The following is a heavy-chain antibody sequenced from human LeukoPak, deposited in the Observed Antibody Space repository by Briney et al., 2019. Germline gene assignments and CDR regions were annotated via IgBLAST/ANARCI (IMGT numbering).Heavy chain of an antibody. CDR1: GGSISSYY. J-gene: IGHJ6*02. CDR2: IYYSGST. V-gene: IGHV4-59*08. CDR3: ARSSAYYYYGMDV. Sequence: SETLSLTCTVSGGSISSYYWSWIRQPPGKGLEWIGYIYYSGSTNYNPSLKSRVTISVDTSKNQFSLKLSSVTAADTAVYYCARSSAYYYYGMDVWGQGTAVTVAS.